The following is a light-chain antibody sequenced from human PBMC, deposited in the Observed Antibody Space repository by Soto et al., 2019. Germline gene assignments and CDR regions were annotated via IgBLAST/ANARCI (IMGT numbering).Light chain of an antibody. CDR2: DAS. CDR3: LQRSDWPPWP. Sequence: PGDRATLSCRASQSISRSLAWYQQKPGQSPRLLIYDASKRATGIPARFSGSGSGTDFTLTITSLEPEDFAVYYCLQRSDWPPWPFGQGTKVEIK. CDR1: QSISRS. V-gene: IGKV3-11*01. J-gene: IGKJ1*01.